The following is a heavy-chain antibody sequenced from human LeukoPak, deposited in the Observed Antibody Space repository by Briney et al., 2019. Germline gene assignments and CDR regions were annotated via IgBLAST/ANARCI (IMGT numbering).Heavy chain of an antibody. CDR1: GFTFSSYT. D-gene: IGHD3-3*01. Sequence: GRSLRLSCAASGFTFSSYTMHWVRQAPGKGLEWVAVISYDGSNKYYADSVKGRFTISRDNSKNTLYLQMNSLRAEDTAVYYCARDPTRQAYYDFWSGYYRLGWFDPWGQGTLVTVSS. V-gene: IGHV3-30*01. J-gene: IGHJ5*02. CDR3: ARDPTRQAYYDFWSGYYRLGWFDP. CDR2: ISYDGSNK.